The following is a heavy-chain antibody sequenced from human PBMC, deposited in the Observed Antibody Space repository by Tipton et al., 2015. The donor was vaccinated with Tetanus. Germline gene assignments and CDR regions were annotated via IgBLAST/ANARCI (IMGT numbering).Heavy chain of an antibody. CDR3: ARGGRDAYNNPLGAFDV. V-gene: IGHV4-34*01. D-gene: IGHD5-24*01. CDR2: ISRSGSS. CDR1: GGSFSLYY. J-gene: IGHJ3*01. Sequence: TLSLTCTVSGGSFSLYYWNWVRQSPGKGLEWIGEISRSGSSSYSPSLKSRVTISVDTSKNQFSLRLRSVAAADTAAYYCARGGRDAYNNPLGAFDVWGRGTTVTVSS.